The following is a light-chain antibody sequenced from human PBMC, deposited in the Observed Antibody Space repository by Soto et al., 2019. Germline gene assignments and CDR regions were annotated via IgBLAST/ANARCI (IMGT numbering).Light chain of an antibody. V-gene: IGLV2-14*01. J-gene: IGLJ1*01. CDR3: SSYTSSDTDV. CDR2: DVS. CDR1: RRAVGFSNY. Sequence: SALTQPASVSGSPGQSITISCTGTRRAVGFSNYVSWFQQHPGKAPKLIISDVSNRPSGVSNRFSGSKSGNTASLTISGLQAEDEADYYCSSYTSSDTDVFGTGTKVTVL.